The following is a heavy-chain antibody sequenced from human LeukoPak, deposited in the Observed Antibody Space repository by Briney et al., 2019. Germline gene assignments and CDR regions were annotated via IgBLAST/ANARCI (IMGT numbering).Heavy chain of an antibody. CDR2: IYSGGST. V-gene: IGHV3-53*05. Sequence: TGGSLRLSCAASGFTVSSNYMSWVRQAPGKGLEWVSSIYSGGSTYYADSVKGRFTISRDNSKNTLYLQMNSLRAEDTAVYYCAKDTNVLRYFDWFLSSFDYWGQGTLVTVSS. J-gene: IGHJ4*02. D-gene: IGHD3-9*01. CDR3: AKDTNVLRYFDWFLSSFDY. CDR1: GFTVSSNY.